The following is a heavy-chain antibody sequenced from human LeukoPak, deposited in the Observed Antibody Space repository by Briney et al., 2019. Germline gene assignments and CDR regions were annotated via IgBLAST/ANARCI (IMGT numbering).Heavy chain of an antibody. V-gene: IGHV3-53*01. CDR3: ARLSGSYYEADY. J-gene: IGHJ4*02. D-gene: IGHD1-26*01. Sequence: GGSLRLSYAASGFTVGSSYMGWVRQAPGEGLEWVSVIYSGGSTYYADSMKGRFTLSRDNSKNTLYLQMNSLRAEDTAVYYCARLSGSYYEADYWGQGTLVTVSS. CDR2: IYSGGST. CDR1: GFTVGSSY.